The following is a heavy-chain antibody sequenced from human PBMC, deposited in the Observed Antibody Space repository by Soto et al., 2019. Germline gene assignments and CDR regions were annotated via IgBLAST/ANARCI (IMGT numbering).Heavy chain of an antibody. CDR1: GDSINSNYC. Sequence: QVQLQESGPGLVRPSGTLSLTCAVSGDSINSNYCWTWVRQPPGKGLEWIAEIYYIGGTSYNPSLKSRVTISMDKSKNQFSLNLTSVTAADTAMYYCARDTGWGLGYWAQGTLVTVSS. J-gene: IGHJ4*02. D-gene: IGHD6-19*01. V-gene: IGHV4-4*02. CDR2: IYYIGGT. CDR3: ARDTGWGLGY.